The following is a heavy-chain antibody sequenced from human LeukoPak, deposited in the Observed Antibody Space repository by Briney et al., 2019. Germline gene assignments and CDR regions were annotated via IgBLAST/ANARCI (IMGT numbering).Heavy chain of an antibody. CDR3: ASEHYYLWSGYLTPPSNY. D-gene: IGHD3-3*01. CDR1: GGSISSSSFY. J-gene: IGHJ4*02. Sequence: SETRSLTCTVSGGSISSSSFYWGWIRHPPGKGLEWIGLIYYSGSTYYNPSLKSRVTISVDTSQNQFSLTLTSVTTRHTAMYYCASEHYYLWSGYLTPPSNYWGQGTLVTVSS. CDR2: IYYSGST. V-gene: IGHV4-39*02.